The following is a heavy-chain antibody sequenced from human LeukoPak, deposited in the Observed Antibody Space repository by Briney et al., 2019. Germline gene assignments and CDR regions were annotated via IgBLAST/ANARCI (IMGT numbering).Heavy chain of an antibody. Sequence: ASVKVSCKASGGTFSSYAISWVRQAPGQGLEWMGGIIPIFGTANYAQKFQSRVTITADESTSTAYMELGSLRSEDTAVYYCASEAGTGYYFDYWGQGTLVTVSS. CDR2: IIPIFGTA. V-gene: IGHV1-69*13. J-gene: IGHJ4*02. CDR3: ASEAGTGYYFDY. D-gene: IGHD6-13*01. CDR1: GGTFSSYA.